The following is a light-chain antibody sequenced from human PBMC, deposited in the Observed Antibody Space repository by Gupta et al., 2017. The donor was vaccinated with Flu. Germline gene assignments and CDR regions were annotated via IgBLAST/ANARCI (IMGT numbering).Light chain of an antibody. V-gene: IGLV1-51*02. CDR2: ENN. CDR1: SSNIGNNY. J-gene: IGLJ1*01. CDR3: GTWDISRSGV. Sequence: QSVLPQPPSVSAAPGQKVTISCSGSSSNIGNNYVSWYQQLPGTAPKLLIYENNKRAAAIPDRFSGSKSGTSATLGSTGAQTGDEADYYCGTWDISRSGVFGTGTKVTVL.